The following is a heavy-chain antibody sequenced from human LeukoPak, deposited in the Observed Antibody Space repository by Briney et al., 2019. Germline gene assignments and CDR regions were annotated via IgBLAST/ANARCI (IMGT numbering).Heavy chain of an antibody. CDR3: ATGDDSSGHPLDY. V-gene: IGHV1-18*01. CDR1: GYTFTSYG. CDR2: IGAYNGNT. D-gene: IGHD3-22*01. Sequence: ASVKVSCRASGYTFTSYGIIWVRQAPGQGLEWVGWIGAYNGNTNYAQKLQGRVTMTTDTSTSTAYMELRSLRSDDTAVYYCATGDDSSGHPLDYWGQGTLVTVSS. J-gene: IGHJ4*02.